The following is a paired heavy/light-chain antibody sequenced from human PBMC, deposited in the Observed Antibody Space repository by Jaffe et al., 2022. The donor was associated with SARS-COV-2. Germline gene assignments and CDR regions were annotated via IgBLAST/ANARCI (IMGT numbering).Heavy chain of an antibody. V-gene: IGHV4-59*01. D-gene: IGHD2-2*02. CDR2: VYHSGST. Sequence: QVQLQESGPGLVKPSETLSLTCTVSGGSISSYYWSWIRQPPGKGLECIGYVYHSGSTNYNPSLKSRVTISVDTSKNQFSLKMSSVTAADTAVYYCARGVHNSSWYTPEFWTFNDAFDIWGQGTLVTVSS. J-gene: IGHJ3*02. CDR1: GGSISSYY. CDR3: ARGVHNSSWYTPEFWTFNDAFDI.
Light chain of an antibody. CDR1: QSVSSSY. Sequence: EIVLTQSPGTLSLSPGERATLSCRASQSVSSSYLAWYQQKPGQAPRLLIYGASSRATGIPDRFSGSGSGTDFTLTITRLEPEDFAVYYCQQYGSSPLTFGPGTKVDIK. V-gene: IGKV3-20*01. CDR2: GAS. CDR3: QQYGSSPLT. J-gene: IGKJ3*01.